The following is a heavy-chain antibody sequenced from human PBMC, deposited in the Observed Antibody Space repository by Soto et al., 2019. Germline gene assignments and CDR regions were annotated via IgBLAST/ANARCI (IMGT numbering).Heavy chain of an antibody. CDR3: AHRALGTVSDAFDI. D-gene: IGHD2-21*02. V-gene: IGHV2-5*01. CDR1: GFSLSTSGVG. J-gene: IGHJ3*02. CDR2: IFWNDDK. Sequence: SGPTLVNPTQTLTLTCTFSGFSLSTSGVGVGWIRQPPGKALEWLALIFWNDDKRYSPSLKSRLTITKDTSKNQVVLTMTNVDPVDTATYSCAHRALGTVSDAFDIWGQGTMVTVSS.